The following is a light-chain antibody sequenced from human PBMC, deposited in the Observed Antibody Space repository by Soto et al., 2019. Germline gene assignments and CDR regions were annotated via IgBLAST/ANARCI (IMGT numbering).Light chain of an antibody. J-gene: IGKJ2*01. CDR2: GAS. V-gene: IGKV3-15*01. CDR1: QSVSRSY. CDR3: QQYNHWPQT. Sequence: EMVMTQSPATLSVSPGERATLSCRASQSVSRSYLAGYQQKPGHAPRLLIYGASTRATGIPDRFSGSGSGTEFTLTISSLQSEDFAVYYCQQYNHWPQTFGQGTKLEIK.